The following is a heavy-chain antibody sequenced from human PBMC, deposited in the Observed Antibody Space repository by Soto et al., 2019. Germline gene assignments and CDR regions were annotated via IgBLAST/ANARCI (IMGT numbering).Heavy chain of an antibody. D-gene: IGHD1-1*01. V-gene: IGHV1-3*01. CDR3: ARYQDPGGTKQLDACDM. Sequence: ASVKVSCKTSGYIFTSYPMHWLLQAPGQRLEWMGWINAGNGNTKYSQKFQGRLSISGDTSASTAYMELSSLRYEDTAVYYCARYQDPGGTKQLDACDMWGQGTVVTVSS. CDR2: INAGNGNT. CDR1: GYIFTSYP. J-gene: IGHJ3*02.